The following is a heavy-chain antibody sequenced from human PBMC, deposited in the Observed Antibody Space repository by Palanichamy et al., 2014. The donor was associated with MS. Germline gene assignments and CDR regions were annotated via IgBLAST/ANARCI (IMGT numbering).Heavy chain of an antibody. CDR2: IRSKPNSYAT. Sequence: EVQLVESGGGLVQPGGSLKLSCAASGLSFSDAVIHWVRQASGKGLEWVGRIRSKPNSYATTYSASVKGRFTIFRDDSKNTAFLQMDSLKTEDTAVYYCGLWGHYDYGMDVWGQGTTVTVSS. J-gene: IGHJ6*02. V-gene: IGHV3-73*01. CDR3: GLWGHYDYGMDV. CDR1: GLSFSDAV. D-gene: IGHD5-18*01.